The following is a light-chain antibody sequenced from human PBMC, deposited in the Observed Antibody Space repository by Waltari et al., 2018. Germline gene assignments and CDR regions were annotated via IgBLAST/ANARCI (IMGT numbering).Light chain of an antibody. CDR1: QSLVPVDGNTY. CDR2: WVF. J-gene: IGKJ2*01. CDR3: MQGIRWPYT. Sequence: EVVMTQSPVSLSVTLGQAASISCKSSQSLVPVDGNTYLNWFHQRPGQSPRRLIYWVFNRDSGVPDRFSGSGSGTDFTLRISGVEAEDVGVYYCMQGIRWPYTFGQGTQLDIK. V-gene: IGKV2-30*02.